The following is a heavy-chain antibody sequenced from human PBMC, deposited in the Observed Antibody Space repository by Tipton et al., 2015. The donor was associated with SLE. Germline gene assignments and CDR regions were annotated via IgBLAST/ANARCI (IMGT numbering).Heavy chain of an antibody. CDR1: GGSISSYY. D-gene: IGHD1-26*01. CDR3: ARRGALVGASDY. J-gene: IGHJ4*02. CDR2: IYYSGST. Sequence: TLSLTCTVSGGSISSYYWSWIRQPPGKGLEWIGYIYYSGSTNYNPSRKSRVTISVDTSKNQFSLKLSSVTAADTAVYYCARRGALVGASDYWGQGTLVTVSS. V-gene: IGHV4-59*01.